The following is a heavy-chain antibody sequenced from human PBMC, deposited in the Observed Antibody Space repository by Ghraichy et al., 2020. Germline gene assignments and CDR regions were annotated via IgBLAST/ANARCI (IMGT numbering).Heavy chain of an antibody. D-gene: IGHD3-22*01. CDR3: ARGSTWDYYDSSGYQKKIGSFDY. CDR2: IIPIFGTA. J-gene: IGHJ4*02. CDR1: GGTFSSYA. Sequence: SVKVSCKASGGTFSSYAISWVRQAPGQGLEWMGGIIPIFGTANYAQKFQGRVTITADESTSTAYMELSSLRSEDTAVYYCARGSTWDYYDSSGYQKKIGSFDYWGQGTLVTVSS. V-gene: IGHV1-69*13.